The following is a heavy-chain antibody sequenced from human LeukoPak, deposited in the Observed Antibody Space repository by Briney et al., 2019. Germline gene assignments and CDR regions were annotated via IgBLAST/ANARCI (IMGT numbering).Heavy chain of an antibody. CDR3: ARDLKGTFDY. J-gene: IGHJ4*02. Sequence: GGTLRLSCAASGFTFSSYGMSWVRQAPGKGLEWVSTITSGRSTYYADSVKGRFTISRDNAKNSQYLQMNSLRAEDTAVYYCARDLKGTFDYWGQGTLVTVSS. CDR2: ITSGRST. CDR1: GFTFSSYG. V-gene: IGHV3-21*01.